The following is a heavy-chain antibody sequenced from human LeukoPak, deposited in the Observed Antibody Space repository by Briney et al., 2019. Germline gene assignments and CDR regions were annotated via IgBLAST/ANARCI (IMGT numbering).Heavy chain of an antibody. CDR2: VEHDGGTK. D-gene: IGHD3-3*02. J-gene: IGHJ5*02. V-gene: IGHV3-30*02. Sequence: GGSLRLSCAASGFTFSSYGMHWVRQAPGKGLDWVAFVEHDGGTKYYADSVKGRFTISRDNSKNTLFLQMNSQRADDTSMYYCVTDLHGINWYVHWGQGTLVTVSS. CDR3: VTDLHGINWYVH. CDR1: GFTFSSYG.